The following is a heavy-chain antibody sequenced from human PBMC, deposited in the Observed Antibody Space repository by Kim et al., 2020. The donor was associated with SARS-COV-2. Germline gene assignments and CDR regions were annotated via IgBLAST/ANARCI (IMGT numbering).Heavy chain of an antibody. CDR2: ISGSDNST. CDR1: GFTFSSYD. CDR3: AKTQGSSYPYFFDY. Sequence: GGSLRLSCAASGFTFSSYDMSWVRQAPGKGLEWVSVISGSDNSTYYADSVKGRFTISRDNSKNALYLQMNSLRAEDTAVYYCAKTQGSSYPYFFDYWGQGTLVTVSS. J-gene: IGHJ4*02. D-gene: IGHD2-15*01. V-gene: IGHV3-23*01.